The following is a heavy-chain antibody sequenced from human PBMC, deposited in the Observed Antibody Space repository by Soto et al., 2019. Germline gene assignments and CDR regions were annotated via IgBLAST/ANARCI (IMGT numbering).Heavy chain of an antibody. J-gene: IGHJ4*02. CDR1: GFAFSTYD. V-gene: IGHV3-23*01. Sequence: EVQLLESGGGLAQPGGSLRLSCVGSGFAFSTYDMTCVRQAPGQGLEWVSGMSARSSRTYYADSVKGRFTISRDNSKNTLYLQMSSLRVEDTAVYYCAKDYGELAFDYWGQGTQVTVSS. CDR2: MSARSSRT. CDR3: AKDYGELAFDY. D-gene: IGHD1-26*01.